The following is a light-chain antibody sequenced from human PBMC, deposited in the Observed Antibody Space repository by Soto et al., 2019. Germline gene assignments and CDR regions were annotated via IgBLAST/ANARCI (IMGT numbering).Light chain of an antibody. J-gene: IGKJ1*01. Sequence: DTVMRQSPATLSVSPWERASLSCGASQSVGNNLAWYRQKPGQAPRLLVYGASTRATGVPARFSGSGSGTEFTLTISSLQPDDFATYYCQHYNSYSEAFGQGTKVDNK. CDR1: QSVGNN. CDR3: QHYNSYSEA. V-gene: IGKV3-15*01. CDR2: GAS.